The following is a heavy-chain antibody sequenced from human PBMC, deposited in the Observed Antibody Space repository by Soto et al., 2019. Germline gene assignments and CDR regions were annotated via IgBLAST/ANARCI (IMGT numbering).Heavy chain of an antibody. Sequence: GGSLRLSCAAFGFTFSNAWVNWVRQAPGKGLEWVGRIKSKTDGGTTDYAAPVKGRFTISRDDSKNTLYLQMNSLKTEDTAVYYCTTGLQRLLYYDILTGSRWVDYWGQGTLVTVSS. V-gene: IGHV3-15*07. CDR2: IKSKTDGGTT. CDR1: GFTFSNAW. CDR3: TTGLQRLLYYDILTGSRWVDY. D-gene: IGHD3-9*01. J-gene: IGHJ4*02.